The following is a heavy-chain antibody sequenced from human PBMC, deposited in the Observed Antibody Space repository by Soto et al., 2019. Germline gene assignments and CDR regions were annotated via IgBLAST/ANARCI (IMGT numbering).Heavy chain of an antibody. D-gene: IGHD7-27*01. CDR1: GFTFSSYA. J-gene: IGHJ3*02. CDR3: ARDNPGDVYAFDI. Sequence: QVQLVESGGGVVQPGRSLILSCAASGFTFSSYAMHWVRQAPGKGLEWVAVLSYDGSNKYYADCVKGRFTISRYNSKNTLSMQMNSLRAEDTDVYYCARDNPGDVYAFDIWGQGTMVTVSS. V-gene: IGHV3-30-3*01. CDR2: LSYDGSNK.